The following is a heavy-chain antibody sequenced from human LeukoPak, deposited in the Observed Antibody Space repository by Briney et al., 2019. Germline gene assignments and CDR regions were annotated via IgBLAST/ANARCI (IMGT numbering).Heavy chain of an antibody. V-gene: IGHV4-34*01. CDR3: ARLNRRYCSGGSCYSYYFDY. CDR1: GGSFSGYY. D-gene: IGHD2-15*01. J-gene: IGHJ4*02. Sequence: PSETLSLTCAVYGGSFSGYYWSWIRHPPGKGLEWIGEINHSGSTNYNPSLKSRVTISVDTSKNQFSLKLSSVTAADTAVYYCARLNRRYCSGGSCYSYYFDYWGQGTLVTVSS. CDR2: INHSGST.